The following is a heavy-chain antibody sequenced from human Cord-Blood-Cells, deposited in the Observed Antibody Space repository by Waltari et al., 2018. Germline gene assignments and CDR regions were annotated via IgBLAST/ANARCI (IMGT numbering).Heavy chain of an antibody. CDR3: AITIIAAAGPYFDY. CDR2: IYYRGST. Sequence: QLQLQESGPGLVTPSETLSLTCTVSGGSISSSIYYWGWIRQPPGKGPEWIGSIYYRGSTSYNPSLKSRVTISGDTSKNQFSLKLRSVTAADTAVYYCAITIIAAAGPYFDYWGQGTLVTVSS. D-gene: IGHD6-13*01. J-gene: IGHJ4*02. V-gene: IGHV4-39*01. CDR1: GGSISSSIYY.